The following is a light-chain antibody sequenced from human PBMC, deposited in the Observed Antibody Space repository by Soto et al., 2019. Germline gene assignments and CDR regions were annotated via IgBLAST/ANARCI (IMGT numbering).Light chain of an antibody. CDR3: QQRSNWLT. CDR2: DAS. Sequence: EIVLTQSPGTLSLSPGERATPSCRASQSVRSFLAWYQLKPGQPPRLLIYDASNRATGIPARFSGSGSGTDFILTISSLEPEDFATYYCQQRSNWLTFGGGTKVDIK. J-gene: IGKJ4*01. V-gene: IGKV3-11*01. CDR1: QSVRSF.